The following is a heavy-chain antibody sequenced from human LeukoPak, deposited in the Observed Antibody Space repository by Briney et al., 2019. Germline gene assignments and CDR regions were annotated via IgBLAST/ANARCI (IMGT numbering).Heavy chain of an antibody. D-gene: IGHD3-22*01. CDR1: GFTFSSYA. J-gene: IGHJ3*02. V-gene: IGHV3-30-3*01. Sequence: GRSLRLSCAASGFTFSSYAMHWVRQAPGKGLEWVAVISYDGSNKYYADSVKGRFTISRDNSKNTLYLQMNSLRAEDTAVYYCARDYDSTFDIWGQGTMVTVSS. CDR3: ARDYDSTFDI. CDR2: ISYDGSNK.